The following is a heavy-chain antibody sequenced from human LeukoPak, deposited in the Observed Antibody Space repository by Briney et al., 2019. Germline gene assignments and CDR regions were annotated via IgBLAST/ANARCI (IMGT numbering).Heavy chain of an antibody. CDR1: GGSISSSSYY. CDR2: IYYSGST. Sequence: PSETLSLTCTVSGGSISSSSYYWGWIRQPPGKGLEWIGSIYYSGSTYYNPSLKSRVTISVDTSKNQFSLKLSSVTAADTAVYYCARDDGDYVGQRVNWFDPWGQGTLVTVSS. V-gene: IGHV4-39*07. D-gene: IGHD4-17*01. CDR3: ARDDGDYVGQRVNWFDP. J-gene: IGHJ5*02.